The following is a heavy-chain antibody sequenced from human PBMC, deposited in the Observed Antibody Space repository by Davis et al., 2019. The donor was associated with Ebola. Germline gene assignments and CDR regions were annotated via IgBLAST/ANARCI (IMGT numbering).Heavy chain of an antibody. CDR3: ARREPDCSSTSCHNWFDP. J-gene: IGHJ5*02. Sequence: SETLSLTCTVSGYSISSGYYWGWIRQPPGKGLEWIGSIYHSGSTNYNPSLKSRVTISVDTSKNQFSLKLSSVTAADTAVYYCARREPDCSSTSCHNWFDPWGQGTLVTVSS. CDR2: IYHSGST. CDR1: GYSISSGYY. V-gene: IGHV4-38-2*02. D-gene: IGHD2-2*01.